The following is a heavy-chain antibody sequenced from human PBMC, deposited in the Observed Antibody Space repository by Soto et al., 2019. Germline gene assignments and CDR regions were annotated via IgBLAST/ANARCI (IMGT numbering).Heavy chain of an antibody. CDR3: ARVRYSSGWYVGDFDY. CDR2: ISAYNGNT. CDR1: GYTFTSYG. D-gene: IGHD6-19*01. J-gene: IGHJ4*02. Sequence: ASVKVSCKASGYTFTSYGISWVRQAPGQWLEWMGWISAYNGNTNYAQKLQGRVTMTTDTSTSTAYMELRSLRSDDTAVYYCARVRYSSGWYVGDFDYWGQGALVTSPQ. V-gene: IGHV1-18*01.